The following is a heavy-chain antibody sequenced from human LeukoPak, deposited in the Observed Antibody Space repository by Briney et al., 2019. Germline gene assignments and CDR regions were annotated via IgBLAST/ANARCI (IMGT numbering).Heavy chain of an antibody. D-gene: IGHD2-15*01. CDR3: ARDYFSRAALLGYFDL. J-gene: IGHJ2*01. CDR1: GFTFSDYY. V-gene: IGHV3-11*04. CDR2: ISISGNTI. Sequence: PGGSLRLSCAASGFTFSDYYMTWIRQALGKGLEWVSYISISGNTIYYTDSVKGRFTISRDNAKNSLYLQMNSLRAEDTAVYYCARDYFSRAALLGYFDLWGRGTLVTVSS.